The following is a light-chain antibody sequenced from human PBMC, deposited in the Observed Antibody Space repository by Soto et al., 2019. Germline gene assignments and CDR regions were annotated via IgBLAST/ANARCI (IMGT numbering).Light chain of an antibody. Sequence: DIQMTQSPSSLSASVGDRVTITCRARQSISSYLYWYQQKPGKATKLLIYGASNRATGIPASFTGSGSGPEFNLPISSLQSEDFTVYYCQQYNNWPFTFGPGTIVDIK. CDR1: QSISSY. CDR2: GAS. V-gene: IGKV1-39*01. J-gene: IGKJ3*01. CDR3: QQYNNWPFT.